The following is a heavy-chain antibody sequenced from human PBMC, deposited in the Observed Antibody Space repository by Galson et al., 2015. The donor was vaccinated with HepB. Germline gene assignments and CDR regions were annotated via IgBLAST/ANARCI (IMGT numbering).Heavy chain of an antibody. CDR2: TYFRSKWYL. V-gene: IGHV6-1*01. J-gene: IGHJ3*02. D-gene: IGHD3-16*01. CDR1: FASVSSNSVS. CDR3: VRGQSRTYNI. Sequence: FAISFASVSSNSVSWIVIRQSPSRGLEWLGTTYFRSKWYLDYSVSMKSRIIITPDTSKNQFSLQLNFVTPEDTAVYYCVRGQSRTYNIWGQGTMVTVSS.